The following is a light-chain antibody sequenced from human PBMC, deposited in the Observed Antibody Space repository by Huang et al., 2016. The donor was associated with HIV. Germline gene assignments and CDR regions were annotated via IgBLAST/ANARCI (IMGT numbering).Light chain of an antibody. CDR3: QQFNNWPPA. V-gene: IGKV3-15*01. CDR2: EAS. J-gene: IGKJ4*01. CDR1: QNVRNN. Sequence: ETLMTQFPATLSVSPGERATLSCRASQNVRNNLAWYQQKPGQAPRLLFYEASSRATGVPGSFSASGFGIDCTLTISSLQSEDFAVYYCQQFNNWPPAFGGGTTVEIK.